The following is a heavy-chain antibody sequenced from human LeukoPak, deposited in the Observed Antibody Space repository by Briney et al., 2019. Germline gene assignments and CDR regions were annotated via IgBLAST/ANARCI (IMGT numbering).Heavy chain of an antibody. CDR1: GGSISSYY. V-gene: IGHV4-59*08. J-gene: IGHJ2*01. CDR2: IYYSGST. D-gene: IGHD6-19*01. CDR3: AKTVAGYWYFDL. Sequence: SETLSLACTVSGGSISSYYWSWIRQPPGKGLEWIGYIYYSGSTNYNPSLKSRVTISVDTSKNQFSLKLSSVTAADTAVYYCAKTVAGYWYFDLWGRGTLVTVSS.